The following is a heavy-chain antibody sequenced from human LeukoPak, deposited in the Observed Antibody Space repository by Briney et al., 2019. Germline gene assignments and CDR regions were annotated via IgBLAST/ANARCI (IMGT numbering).Heavy chain of an antibody. CDR3: ARNWNDVENYNY. Sequence: ASVKVSCKASGYTFTSYGISWVRQAPGQGLEWMGWISGDNGDTKYAQKFQGRVTMSTDTSTNTAYMELRSLRSDDTAVYYCARNWNDVENYNYWGQGTLVTVSS. D-gene: IGHD1-1*01. J-gene: IGHJ4*02. CDR2: ISGDNGDT. CDR1: GYTFTSYG. V-gene: IGHV1-18*01.